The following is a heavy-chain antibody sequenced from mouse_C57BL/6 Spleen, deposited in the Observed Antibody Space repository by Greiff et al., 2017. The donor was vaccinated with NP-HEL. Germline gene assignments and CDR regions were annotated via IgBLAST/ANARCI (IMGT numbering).Heavy chain of an antibody. CDR3: AKEVYHYAMDY. Sequence: QVQLKQPGAELVKPGASVKMSCKASGYTFTSYWITWVKQRPGQGLEWIGDIYPGSGSTNYNEKFKSKATLTVDTSSSTAYMQLSSLTSEDSAVYYCAKEVYHYAMDYWGQGTSVTVSS. CDR1: GYTFTSYW. V-gene: IGHV1-55*01. J-gene: IGHJ4*01. CDR2: IYPGSGST.